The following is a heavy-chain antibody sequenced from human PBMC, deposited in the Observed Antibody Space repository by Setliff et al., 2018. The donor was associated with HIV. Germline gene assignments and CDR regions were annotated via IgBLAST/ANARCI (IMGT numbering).Heavy chain of an antibody. CDR1: GVTLDTSD. Sequence: GSLRLSCEVSGVTLDTSDIHWVRQAPGMGFEWVSSFTGGFAYYTDSVRGRFTVSRDNSENKLYLEVRDLRPDDAAVYYCARDRRITVVRGPDHWGPGTPVTVSS. J-gene: IGHJ4*02. V-gene: IGHV3-66*02. D-gene: IGHD3-10*01. CDR2: FTGGFA. CDR3: ARDRRITVVRGPDH.